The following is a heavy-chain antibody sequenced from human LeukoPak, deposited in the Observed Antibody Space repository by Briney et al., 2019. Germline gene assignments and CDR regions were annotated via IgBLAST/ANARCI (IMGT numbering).Heavy chain of an antibody. Sequence: GGSLRLSCAASGFSFSSYSMNWVRQAPGKGLEWVSSISASSIYIYYADSMKGRVTISRDNAKNSLYLEMNSLRAEDTAVYYCARDPTLRSSAYYYYYMDVWGKGTTVTVSS. CDR2: ISASSIYI. D-gene: IGHD4-17*01. CDR1: GFSFSSYS. J-gene: IGHJ6*03. CDR3: ARDPTLRSSAYYYYYMDV. V-gene: IGHV3-21*06.